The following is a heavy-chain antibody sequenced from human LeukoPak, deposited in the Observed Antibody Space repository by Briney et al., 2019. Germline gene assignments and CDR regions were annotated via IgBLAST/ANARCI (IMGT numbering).Heavy chain of an antibody. CDR2: IYPSGGGS. J-gene: IGHJ4*02. Sequence: ASVKVSCKASGYTFTNYYMHWVRQAPGHGLVWMGIIYPSGGGSSYAQKFQGRVTMTRDTSTSTVYMELSGLTSGDTALYYCARAYSGYSIDFWGQGTLVTVSS. D-gene: IGHD3-22*01. V-gene: IGHV1-46*01. CDR1: GYTFTNYY. CDR3: ARAYSGYSIDF.